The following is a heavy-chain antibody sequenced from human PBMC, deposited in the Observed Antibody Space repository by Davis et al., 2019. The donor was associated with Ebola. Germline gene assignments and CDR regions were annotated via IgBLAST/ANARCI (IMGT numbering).Heavy chain of an antibody. J-gene: IGHJ4*02. D-gene: IGHD3-22*01. V-gene: IGHV3-74*03. CDR1: GFTFSNNW. CDR2: IHRDGITS. Sequence: GESLKISCTVPGFTFSNNWMTWVRQVPGKGLVWVSSIHRDGITSTYEDSVKGRFTISRDNAKNTVFLQMNSLRVEDTAVYYCASYIVGWGQGTLVTVSS. CDR3: ASYIVG.